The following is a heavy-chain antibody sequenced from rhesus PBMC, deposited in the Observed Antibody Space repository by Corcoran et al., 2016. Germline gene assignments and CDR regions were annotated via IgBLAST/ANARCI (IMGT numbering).Heavy chain of an antibody. V-gene: IGHV4-173*01. J-gene: IGHJ5-1*01. CDR1: GGSISSDY. D-gene: IGHD3-28*01. CDR2: ISGSDGST. Sequence: QLQLQGSGPGLVNPSETLSLTCAVSGGSISSDYWSWIRQPPGKGLEWIGRISGSDGSTDHNPPLKTRVTLSTDTSKNQFSLKLSCVTAADTAVYFCARDRVVISRFDVWGPGLLVTVSS. CDR3: ARDRVVISRFDV.